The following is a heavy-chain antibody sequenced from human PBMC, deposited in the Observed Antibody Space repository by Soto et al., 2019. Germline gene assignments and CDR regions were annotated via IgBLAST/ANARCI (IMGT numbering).Heavy chain of an antibody. CDR1: GGSVTSGSDY. CDR2: IYHSGST. D-gene: IGHD2-21*01. Sequence: SETLSLTCTVSGGSVTSGSDYWSWIRQPPGKGLEWIGYIYHSGSTKYNPSLKSRVTISVDTSKNQFSLKLTSLTAADTAVYYCARLGAYYQSLDPWGQGTVVTVS. CDR3: ARLGAYYQSLDP. V-gene: IGHV4-61*01. J-gene: IGHJ5*02.